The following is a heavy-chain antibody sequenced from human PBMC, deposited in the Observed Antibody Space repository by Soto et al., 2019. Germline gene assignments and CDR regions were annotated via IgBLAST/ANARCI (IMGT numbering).Heavy chain of an antibody. Sequence: ASVKVSCKASGYTFTSYDIYWVRQATGQGLEWMGWMNPSTGNSGYAQKFQGRVTMTSDTSISTAHMELSSLRSEDTAVYYCARRAETNGWNGFGPDTYYFDFWGQGTLVTVSS. V-gene: IGHV1-8*01. CDR2: MNPSTGNS. CDR3: ARRAETNGWNGFGPDTYYFDF. D-gene: IGHD1-1*01. CDR1: GYTFTSYD. J-gene: IGHJ4*02.